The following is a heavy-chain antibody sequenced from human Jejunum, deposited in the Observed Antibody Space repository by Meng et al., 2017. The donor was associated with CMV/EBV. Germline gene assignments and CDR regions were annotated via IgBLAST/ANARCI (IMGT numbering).Heavy chain of an antibody. CDR1: GLSSISSGVG. CDR3: AHFVGGYYPSRPDY. Sequence: QITLKGSGPTLLTPTQSLTLTSAFSGLSSISSGVGVGWIRQPPGKALEWLALIYWDDDKRYSPSLRSRLTITKDTSKNEVVLTMTNMDPVDTGTYYCAHFVGGYYPSRPDYWGQGTLVTVSS. J-gene: IGHJ4*02. D-gene: IGHD1-26*01. V-gene: IGHV2-5*02. CDR2: IYWDDDK.